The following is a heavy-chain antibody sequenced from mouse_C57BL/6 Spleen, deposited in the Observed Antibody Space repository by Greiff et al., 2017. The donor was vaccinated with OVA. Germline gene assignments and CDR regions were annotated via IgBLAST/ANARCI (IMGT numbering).Heavy chain of an antibody. Sequence: EVNVVESGGGLVKPGGSLKLSCAASGFTFSSYTMSWVRQTPEKRLEWVATISGGGGNTYYPDSVKGRFTISRDNAKNTLYLQMSSLRSEDTALYYCARIYYGSSYDAMDYWGQGTSVTVSS. J-gene: IGHJ4*01. CDR1: GFTFSSYT. V-gene: IGHV5-9*01. D-gene: IGHD1-1*01. CDR2: ISGGGGNT. CDR3: ARIYYGSSYDAMDY.